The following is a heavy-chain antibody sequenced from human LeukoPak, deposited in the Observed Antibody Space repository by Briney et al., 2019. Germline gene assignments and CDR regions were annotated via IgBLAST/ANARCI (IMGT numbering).Heavy chain of an antibody. V-gene: IGHV4-34*01. J-gene: IGHJ5*02. CDR2: INHSGST. D-gene: IGHD6-6*01. CDR1: GGSFSGYY. CDR3: AKTKYSGVWFDP. Sequence: SETLSLTCAVYGGSFSGYYWSWIRQPPVKGLEWIGEINHSGSTNYNPSLKSRVTISVDTSKNQFSLKLSSVTAADTAVYYCAKTKYSGVWFDPWGQGTLVTVSS.